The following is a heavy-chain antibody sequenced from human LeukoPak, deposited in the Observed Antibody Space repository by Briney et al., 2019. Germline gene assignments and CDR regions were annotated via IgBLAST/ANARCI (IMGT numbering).Heavy chain of an antibody. CDR3: ARVQYYGSGSYYNWFDP. V-gene: IGHV3-74*01. CDR2: INSDGSST. Sequence: GGSLRLSCAASGFTFSSSWMHWVRQAPGKGLVWVSRINSDGSSTTYADFVKGRFTISRDNAKNTLYLQMNSLRAEDTAVYYCARVQYYGSGSYYNWFDPWGQGTLVTVSS. D-gene: IGHD3-10*01. CDR1: GFTFSSSW. J-gene: IGHJ5*02.